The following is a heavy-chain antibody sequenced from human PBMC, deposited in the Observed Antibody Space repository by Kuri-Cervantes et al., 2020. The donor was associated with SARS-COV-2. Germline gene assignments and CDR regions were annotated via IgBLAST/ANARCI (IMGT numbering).Heavy chain of an antibody. D-gene: IGHD6-19*01. CDR1: GFTFSSYG. CDR3: AKGDSSGWYIFDY. V-gene: IGHV3-30*02. CDR2: IRYDGSNK. Sequence: GESLKISCAASGFTFSSYGMHWVRQAPGKGLEWVAFIRYDGSNKYYADSVKGRFTISRDNSKNTLYLQMNSLRAEDTAVYYCAKGDSSGWYIFDYWGQGTLVTVSS. J-gene: IGHJ4*02.